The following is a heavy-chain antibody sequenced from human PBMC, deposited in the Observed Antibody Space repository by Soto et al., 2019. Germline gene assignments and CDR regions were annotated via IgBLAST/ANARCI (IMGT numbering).Heavy chain of an antibody. Sequence: GASVKVSCKTSGYTFTEYGISWFRQAPGQGLEWMGWISPYNGKTNYIQEFQDRVTITTDTSSTTVYMDLRTLKSDDTAIYLCARADYGDTKIYSFDHWGQGTLVTVSS. CDR3: ARADYGDTKIYSFDH. D-gene: IGHD4-17*01. J-gene: IGHJ4*02. CDR1: GYTFTEYG. CDR2: ISPYNGKT. V-gene: IGHV1-18*01.